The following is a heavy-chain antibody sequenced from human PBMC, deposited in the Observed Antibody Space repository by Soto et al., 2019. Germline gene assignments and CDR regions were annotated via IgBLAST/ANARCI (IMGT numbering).Heavy chain of an antibody. D-gene: IGHD3-10*01. J-gene: IGHJ4*02. CDR3: ARDARGDEAPMDY. CDR1: GGSISSYY. V-gene: IGHV4-59*01. Sequence: PSATLSLTCTVSGGSISSYYWSWIRQPPGKGLEWIGYIYYSGGTNYAQKFQGWVTMTRDTSISTAYMELSRLRSDDTAVYYCARDARGDEAPMDYWGQGTLVTVSS. CDR2: IYYSGGT.